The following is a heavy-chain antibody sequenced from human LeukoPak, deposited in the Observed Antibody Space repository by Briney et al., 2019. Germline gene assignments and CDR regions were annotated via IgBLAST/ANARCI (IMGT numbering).Heavy chain of an antibody. Sequence: PGGSLRLSCAASGFTFSSYDMHWVRQATGRRLEWVSAIGTTGDTYYPGSVKGRFTISRENAKNSLYPQMNSLRAEDTAVYYCTRSSGSYYYFDYWGQGTLVTVSS. V-gene: IGHV3-13*01. CDR3: TRSSGSYYYFDY. D-gene: IGHD1-26*01. J-gene: IGHJ4*02. CDR1: GFTFSSYD. CDR2: IGTTGDT.